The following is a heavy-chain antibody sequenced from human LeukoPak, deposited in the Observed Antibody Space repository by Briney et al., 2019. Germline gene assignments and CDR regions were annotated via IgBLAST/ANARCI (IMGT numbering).Heavy chain of an antibody. CDR3: ARHPIPYYYYYGMDV. Sequence: SETLSLTCTVSGGSISSYYWTWIRQPPGKGLEWIGSIYYSGSTYYNPSLKSRVTISVDTSKNQFSLKLSSVTAADTAVYYCARHPIPYYYYYGMDVWGQGTTVTVSS. CDR2: IYYSGST. J-gene: IGHJ6*02. V-gene: IGHV4-59*05. CDR1: GGSISSYY.